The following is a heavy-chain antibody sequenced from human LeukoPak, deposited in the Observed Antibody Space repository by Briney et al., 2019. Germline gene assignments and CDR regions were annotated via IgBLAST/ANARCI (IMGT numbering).Heavy chain of an antibody. CDR1: GGSISSYY. J-gene: IGHJ4*02. CDR2: IYTSGST. D-gene: IGHD5-12*01. Sequence: PSETLSLTCTVSGGSISSYYWSWIRQPAGKGLEWIGRIYTSGSTNYNPSLKSRVTMSVDTSKNQFSLKLSSVTAADTAVYYCARDGAWGYSGYDYVYWGQGTLVTASS. V-gene: IGHV4-4*07. CDR3: ARDGAWGYSGYDYVY.